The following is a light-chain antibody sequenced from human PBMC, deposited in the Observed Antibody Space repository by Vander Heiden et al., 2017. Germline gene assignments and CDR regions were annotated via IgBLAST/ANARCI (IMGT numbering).Light chain of an antibody. CDR3: CAYTTSSTWV. Sequence: QSALTQPASVSGSPGQSITISCTVTSSDVGGYNYVSWYQQHPGKVPKLLIFDVTNRPSGVSNRFSGSKSGNTASLTISGLQAEDEADYFCCAYTTSSTWVFGGGTKVTVL. CDR2: DVT. J-gene: IGLJ3*02. V-gene: IGLV2-14*03. CDR1: SSDVGGYNY.